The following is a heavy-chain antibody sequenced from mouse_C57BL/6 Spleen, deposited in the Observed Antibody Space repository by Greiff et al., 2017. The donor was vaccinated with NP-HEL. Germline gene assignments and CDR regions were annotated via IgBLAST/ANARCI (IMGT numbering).Heavy chain of an antibody. J-gene: IGHJ4*01. Sequence: VQLQQSGAELVKPGASVKISCKASGYAFSSYWMNWVKQRPGKGLEWIGQIYPGDGDTNYNGKFKGKATLTADKSSSTAYMQLSSLTAKDSAVYFCARSDGYPYAMDYWGQGTSVTVSS. CDR1: GYAFSSYW. D-gene: IGHD2-3*01. CDR2: IYPGDGDT. CDR3: ARSDGYPYAMDY. V-gene: IGHV1-80*01.